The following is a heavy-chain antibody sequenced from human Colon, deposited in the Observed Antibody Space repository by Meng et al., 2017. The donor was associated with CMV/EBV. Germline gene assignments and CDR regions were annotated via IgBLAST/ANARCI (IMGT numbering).Heavy chain of an antibody. CDR1: GFSFNDYS. CDR2: ISSSGRTI. D-gene: IGHD6-6*01. Sequence: LSCAASGFSFNDYSMSWVRQAPGKGLEWVSYISSSGRTIYYADSVRGRFTISRDNGKRSLYLGINSLRAEDTAIYYCARGGMTSPFDYWGPGTLVTVSS. CDR3: ARGGMTSPFDY. J-gene: IGHJ4*02. V-gene: IGHV3-11*01.